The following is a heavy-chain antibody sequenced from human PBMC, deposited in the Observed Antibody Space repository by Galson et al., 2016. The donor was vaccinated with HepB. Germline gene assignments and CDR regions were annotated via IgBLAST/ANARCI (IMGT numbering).Heavy chain of an antibody. CDR1: GLNFSPYW. Sequence: SLRLSCAASGLNFSPYWMHWVRQVPGKGLMWLSHINSDGSITTYADSVRGRFSISRDNAENSLYLQMDTLRAEDTAVYYCARDLSYYDSCVSDFWGQGTLVTVSS. CDR2: INSDGSIT. D-gene: IGHD3-22*01. CDR3: ARDLSYYDSCVSDF. V-gene: IGHV3-74*03. J-gene: IGHJ4*02.